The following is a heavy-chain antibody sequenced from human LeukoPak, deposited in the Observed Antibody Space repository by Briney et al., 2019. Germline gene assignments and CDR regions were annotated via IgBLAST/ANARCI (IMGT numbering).Heavy chain of an antibody. V-gene: IGHV1-2*02. CDR1: GYTLTGYH. D-gene: IGHD6-13*01. J-gene: IGHJ4*02. CDR3: ARVLAKQQLIANY. Sequence: GASVKVSCKASGYTLTGYHMHWVRQAPGQGLEWMGWINPNSGGTNYAQKFQGRVTMTRDTSISTAYMELSRLRSDDTAVYYCARVLAKQQLIANYWGQGTLVTVSS. CDR2: INPNSGGT.